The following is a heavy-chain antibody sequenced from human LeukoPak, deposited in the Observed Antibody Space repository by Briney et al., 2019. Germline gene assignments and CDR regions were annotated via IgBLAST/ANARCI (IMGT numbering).Heavy chain of an antibody. CDR1: GYTFSTTW. Sequence: GASLKISCKASGYTFSTTWIGWVRQMPGKGLEWMGIIYPGDSDARYSPSFQGQVTISADKAINTAYLQWSSLGASDTATYYCVKREFSYGYGNAFDFWGQGTLVTVSS. D-gene: IGHD5-18*01. J-gene: IGHJ4*02. V-gene: IGHV5-51*01. CDR2: IYPGDSDA. CDR3: VKREFSYGYGNAFDF.